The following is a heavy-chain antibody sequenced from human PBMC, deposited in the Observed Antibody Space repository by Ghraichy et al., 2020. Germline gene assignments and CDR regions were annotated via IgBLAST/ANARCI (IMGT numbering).Heavy chain of an antibody. CDR3: AKWARSGYSGYDSHFFDY. D-gene: IGHD5-12*01. V-gene: IGHV3-23*01. J-gene: IGHJ4*02. Sequence: GGSLRLSCAASGFTFSSYAMSWVRQAPGKGLEWVSAISGSGGSTYYADSVKGRFTISRDNSKNTLYLQMNSLRAEDTAVYYCAKWARSGYSGYDSHFFDYWGQGTLVTVSS. CDR2: ISGSGGST. CDR1: GFTFSSYA.